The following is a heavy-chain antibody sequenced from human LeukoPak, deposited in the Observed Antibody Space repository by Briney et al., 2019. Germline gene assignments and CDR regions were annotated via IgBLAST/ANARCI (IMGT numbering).Heavy chain of an antibody. V-gene: IGHV3-11*01. CDR2: ISSSGSTI. CDR1: GFTFSDYY. J-gene: IGHJ6*02. CDR3: ARRRYCSSTSCYTSVQSYYYYGMDV. D-gene: IGHD2-2*02. Sequence: PGGSLRLSCAAPGFTFSDYYMSWIRQAPGKGLEWVSYISSSGSTIYYADSAKGRFTISRDNGKNSLYLQMNSLRAEDTAVYYCARRRYCSSTSCYTSVQSYYYYGMDVWGQGTTVTVSS.